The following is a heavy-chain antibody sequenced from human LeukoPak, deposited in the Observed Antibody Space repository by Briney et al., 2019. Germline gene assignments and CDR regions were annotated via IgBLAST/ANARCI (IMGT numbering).Heavy chain of an antibody. D-gene: IGHD1-14*01. J-gene: IGHJ1*01. Sequence: GGSLRLSCAASGFTFSSYGMHWVRQAPGKGLEWVAVISYDGSNKYYADSVKGRFTISRDNSKNTLYLQMNSLRAEDTAVYYCANFHCRRTRGPPFGYFQHWGQGTLVTVSS. CDR3: ANFHCRRTRGPPFGYFQH. CDR2: ISYDGSNK. V-gene: IGHV3-30*18. CDR1: GFTFSSYG.